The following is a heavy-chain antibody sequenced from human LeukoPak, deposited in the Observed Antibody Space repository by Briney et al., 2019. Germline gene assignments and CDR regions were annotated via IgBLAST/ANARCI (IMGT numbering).Heavy chain of an antibody. V-gene: IGHV3-30-3*01. J-gene: IGHJ4*02. CDR3: VKTWLMLRGLMSRSY. CDR2: ISYDGSNK. CDR1: GFIFSSYA. Sequence: PGGSLRLSCAASGFIFSSYAMHWVRQAPGKGLEWVAVISYDGSNKYYADSVKGRFTISRDNSKNTLYFQMNSLRAEDTAVYYCVKTWLMLRGLMSRSYWGQGALVTVSS. D-gene: IGHD3-10*01.